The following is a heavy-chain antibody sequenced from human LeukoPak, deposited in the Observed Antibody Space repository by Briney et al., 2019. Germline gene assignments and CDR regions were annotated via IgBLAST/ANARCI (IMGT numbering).Heavy chain of an antibody. D-gene: IGHD3-3*01. Sequence: PSGTLSLTCTASGGSISSSSYYWGWIRQPPGMGLEWIGSIYYSGSTYYNPSLKSRVTISVDTSKNQFSLKLSSVTAADTAVYYCARHVPDLAYYDFWSGYSNPYYFDYWGQGTLVTVSS. V-gene: IGHV4-39*01. CDR1: GGSISSSSYY. CDR3: ARHVPDLAYYDFWSGYSNPYYFDY. CDR2: IYYSGST. J-gene: IGHJ4*02.